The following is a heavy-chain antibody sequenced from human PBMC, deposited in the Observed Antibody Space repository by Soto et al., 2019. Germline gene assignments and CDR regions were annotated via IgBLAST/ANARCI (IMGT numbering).Heavy chain of an antibody. CDR3: ARERAVNYYGSRDYYYMDV. CDR2: INAGNGNT. J-gene: IGHJ6*03. Sequence: QVQLVQSGAEVKKPGASVKVSCKASGYTFTSYAMHWVRQAPGQRLEWMGWINAGNGNTKYSQKFQGRVTITRDTSASTAYMELSSLRSEDTAVYYCARERAVNYYGSRDYYYMDVWGKGTTVTVSS. D-gene: IGHD3-10*01. CDR1: GYTFTSYA. V-gene: IGHV1-3*01.